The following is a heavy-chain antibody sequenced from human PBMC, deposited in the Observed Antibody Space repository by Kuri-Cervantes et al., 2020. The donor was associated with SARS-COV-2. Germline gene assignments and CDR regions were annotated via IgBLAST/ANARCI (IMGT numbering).Heavy chain of an antibody. CDR2: ITPFNGNT. V-gene: IGHV1-45*02. CDR1: GDTFTYRF. D-gene: IGHD2-21*01. Sequence: SVKVCKASGDTFTYRFLHWVRQAPGQAPEWMGWITPFNGNTNYAQKFQDRVTITRDRSASTAYMELSSLRSEDTAMCYCARSGPGAISREDDAFDIWGQGTMVTVSS. CDR3: ARSGPGAISREDDAFDI. J-gene: IGHJ3*02.